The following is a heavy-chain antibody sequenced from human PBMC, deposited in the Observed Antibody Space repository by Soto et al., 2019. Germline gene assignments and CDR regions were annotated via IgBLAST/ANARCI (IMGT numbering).Heavy chain of an antibody. V-gene: IGHV4-61*01. CDR3: ATSNWFDP. CDR1: GGSVSSGSYY. Sequence: SETLSLTCTVSGGSVSSGSYYWSWIRQPPGKGLEWIGYIYYSGSTNYNPSLKSRVTISVDTSKNQFSLKLGSVTAADTAVYYCATSNWFDPWGQGTLVTVSS. CDR2: IYYSGST. J-gene: IGHJ5*02.